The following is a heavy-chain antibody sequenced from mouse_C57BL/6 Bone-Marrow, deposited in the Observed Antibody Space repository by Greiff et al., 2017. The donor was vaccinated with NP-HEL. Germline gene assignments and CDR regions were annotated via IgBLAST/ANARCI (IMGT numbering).Heavy chain of an antibody. Sequence: VQLKESGPGLVKPSQSLSLTCSVTGYSITSGYYWNWIRQFPGNKLEWMGYISYDGSNNYNPSLKNRIPITRDTSKNQFFLKLNSVTTEDTATYYCASYYGNYDWFDYWGQGTTLTVSS. CDR2: ISYDGSN. CDR3: ASYYGNYDWFDY. CDR1: GYSITSGYY. J-gene: IGHJ2*01. D-gene: IGHD2-1*01. V-gene: IGHV3-6*01.